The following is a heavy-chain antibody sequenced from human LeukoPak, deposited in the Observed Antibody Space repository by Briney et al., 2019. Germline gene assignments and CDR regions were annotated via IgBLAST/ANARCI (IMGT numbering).Heavy chain of an antibody. V-gene: IGHV3-64*01. CDR3: ARDGNYDSSGPYFDY. J-gene: IGHJ4*02. CDR1: GFTFSSYA. Sequence: GGSLRLSCAASGFTFSSYAMHWVRQAPGKGLEYVSAISSNGGSTYYANSVKGRFTISRDNSKNTLYLQMGSLRAEDMAVYYCARDGNYDSSGPYFDYWGQGTLVTVSS. CDR2: ISSNGGST. D-gene: IGHD3-22*01.